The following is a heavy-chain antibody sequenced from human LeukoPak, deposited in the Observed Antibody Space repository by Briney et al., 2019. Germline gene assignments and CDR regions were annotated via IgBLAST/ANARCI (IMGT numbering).Heavy chain of an antibody. CDR2: INHSGST. CDR1: GGSFSGYY. V-gene: IGHV4-34*01. CDR3: ARGVPLGYCSGGSCYSPAKRDAIDI. D-gene: IGHD2-15*01. Sequence: PSETLSLTCAVYGGSFSGYYWSWIRQPPGKGLEWIGEINHSGSTNYNPSLKSRVTISVDTSKNQFSLKLSSVTAADTAVYYCARGVPLGYCSGGSCYSPAKRDAIDIWGQGTMVTVSS. J-gene: IGHJ3*02.